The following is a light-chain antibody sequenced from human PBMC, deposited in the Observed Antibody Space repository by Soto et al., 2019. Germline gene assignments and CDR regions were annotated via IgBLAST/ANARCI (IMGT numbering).Light chain of an antibody. CDR1: QSVSSN. V-gene: IGKV3-15*01. CDR2: GAS. CDR3: QNYNNLPLT. Sequence: EIVLTQSPATLSVSPGERATLSCRASQSVSSNLAWYQQKPGQAPRLLIYGASTRAPGIPARFSGSGSGTEFTLTISSLQSEDFAVYYCQNYNNLPLTFGGGAKVEIK. J-gene: IGKJ4*01.